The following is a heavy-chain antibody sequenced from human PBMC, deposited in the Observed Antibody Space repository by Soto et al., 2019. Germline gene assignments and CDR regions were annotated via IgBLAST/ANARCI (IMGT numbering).Heavy chain of an antibody. D-gene: IGHD3-10*01. CDR1: GGSISSSSYY. CDR2: IYYSGST. V-gene: IGHV4-39*01. J-gene: IGHJ4*02. CDR3: ATTTNRKDGSGLDY. Sequence: QLQLQESGPGLVKPSETLSLTCTVSGGSISSSSYYWGWIRQPPGKGLEWIGSIYYSGSTYYNPSLKSRVTISVDTSKNQFSLKLSSVTAADTAVYYCATTTNRKDGSGLDYWGQGTLVTVSS.